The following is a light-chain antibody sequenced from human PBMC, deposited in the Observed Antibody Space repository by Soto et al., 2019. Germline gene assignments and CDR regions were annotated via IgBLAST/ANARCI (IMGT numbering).Light chain of an antibody. J-gene: IGLJ2*01. CDR2: EVS. Sequence: QSVLTQPASVSGSPGQSITISCTGTSGDVGGFNYVSWYQQFPGKAPKLIIYEVSDRPSGVSDRFSGSKSGNTASLTISGLQAEDEAVYYSSSYEISISLGVIFGGGPNLPVL. CDR1: SGDVGGFNY. CDR3: SSYEISISLGVI. V-gene: IGLV2-14*01.